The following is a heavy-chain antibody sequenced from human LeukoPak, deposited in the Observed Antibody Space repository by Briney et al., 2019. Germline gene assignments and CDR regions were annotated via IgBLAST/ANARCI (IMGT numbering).Heavy chain of an antibody. V-gene: IGHV4-59*01. J-gene: IGHJ4*02. CDR1: GGSISSYY. D-gene: IGHD3-16*02. CDR2: IYYSGST. CDR3: ARDGSIID. Sequence: PSGTLSLTCTVSGGSISSYYWSWIRQPPGKGLEWIGYIYYSGSTNYNPSLKSRVTISVDTSKNQFSLKLSSVTAADTAVYYCARDGSIIDWGQGTLVTVSS.